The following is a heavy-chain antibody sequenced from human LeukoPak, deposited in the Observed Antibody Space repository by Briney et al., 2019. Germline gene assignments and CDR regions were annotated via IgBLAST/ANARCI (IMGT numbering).Heavy chain of an antibody. J-gene: IGHJ4*02. CDR3: AREGY. Sequence: PGGSLRLSCAASGFTVISNYMSWVRQAPDKGLEWVSVIYTDDSSYYADSVKGRFTISRDNSKNTVYLQMNRLRAEDTAVYYCAREGYWGQGTLVTVSS. CDR1: GFTVISNY. V-gene: IGHV3-66*01. CDR2: IYTDDSS.